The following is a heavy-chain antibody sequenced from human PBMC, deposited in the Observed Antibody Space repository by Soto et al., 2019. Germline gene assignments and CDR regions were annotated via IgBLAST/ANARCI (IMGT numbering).Heavy chain of an antibody. CDR3: AIVTGTTFNKWFDP. J-gene: IGHJ5*02. CDR1: GYTFTSYG. V-gene: IGHV1-46*03. Sequence: ASVKVSCKASGYTFTSYGISWVRQAPGQGLEWMGIINPSGGSTSYAQKFQGRVTMTRDTSTSTVYMELSSLRSEDTAVYYCAIVTGTTFNKWFDPWGQGTLVTVSS. D-gene: IGHD1-7*01. CDR2: INPSGGST.